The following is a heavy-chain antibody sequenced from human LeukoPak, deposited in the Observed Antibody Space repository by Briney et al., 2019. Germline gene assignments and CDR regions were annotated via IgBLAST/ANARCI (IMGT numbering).Heavy chain of an antibody. CDR3: GNGSWHRLDY. CDR2: INPSGGST. Sequence: EWMGIINPSGGSTRYAQQFQGRVNMTRDMSTSTVYMELSSLRSEDTGVYYCGNGSWHRLDYWRECTLVTVPS. D-gene: IGHD6-13*01. J-gene: IGHJ4*02. V-gene: IGHV1-46*01.